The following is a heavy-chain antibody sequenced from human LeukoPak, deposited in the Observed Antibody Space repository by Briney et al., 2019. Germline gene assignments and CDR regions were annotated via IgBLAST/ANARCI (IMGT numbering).Heavy chain of an antibody. J-gene: IGHJ3*02. Sequence: NSGGSLRLSCAASGFTFSSYSMNWVRQAPGKGLEWVSSISSSSSYIYYADSVKGRFTISRDNAKNSLYLQMNSLRAEDTAVYYCARDCIAAAALNDAFGIWGQGTMVTVSS. CDR1: GFTFSSYS. CDR2: ISSSSSYI. CDR3: ARDCIAAAALNDAFGI. V-gene: IGHV3-21*01. D-gene: IGHD6-13*01.